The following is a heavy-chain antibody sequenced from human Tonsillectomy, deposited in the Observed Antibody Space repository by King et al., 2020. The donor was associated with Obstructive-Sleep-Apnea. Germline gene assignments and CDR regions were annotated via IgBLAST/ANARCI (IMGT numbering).Heavy chain of an antibody. CDR1: GFTFSSYS. J-gene: IGHJ3*02. CDR3: ARRGGIDAFDI. D-gene: IGHD3-16*01. V-gene: IGHV3-21*01. Sequence: VQLVESGGGLVKPGGSLRLSCAASGFTFSSYSMNWVRQAPGKGLEWVSSISSSSSYIYYAESVKGRFTISRDNAKNSLYLQMNSLRAEDTAVYYCARRGGIDAFDIWGQGTMVTVSS. CDR2: ISSSSSYI.